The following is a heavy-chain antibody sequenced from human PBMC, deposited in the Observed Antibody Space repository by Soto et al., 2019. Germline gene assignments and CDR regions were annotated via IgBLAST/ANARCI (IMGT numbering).Heavy chain of an antibody. V-gene: IGHV1-18*01. CDR2: ISAYNGNT. CDR3: ARELTVVPQYDAFYI. D-gene: IGHD2-21*01. Sequence: GASVKVSCKASGYTFTSYGISWVRQAPGQGLEWMGWISAYNGNTNYAQKVQGRVTMTTDTSTSTAYMELRSLRSDDTAVYYCARELTVVPQYDAFYIWGQGTMVTVSS. CDR1: GYTFTSYG. J-gene: IGHJ3*02.